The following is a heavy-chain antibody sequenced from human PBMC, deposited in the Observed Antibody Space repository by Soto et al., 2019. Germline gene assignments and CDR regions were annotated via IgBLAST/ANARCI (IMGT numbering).Heavy chain of an antibody. CDR2: ISYDGRNK. D-gene: IGHD2-2*01. J-gene: IGHJ6*02. CDR1: GFTFSSYA. V-gene: IGHV3-30*04. Sequence: QVQLVESGGGVVQPGRSLRLSCAASGFTFSSYAMHWVRQAPGKGLEWGAVISYDGRNKYYADSVKGRFTISRDNSKNTLYLQMNSLRAEDTAVYYCARDQDIVVVPAAKGTYGMDVWGQGTTVTVSS. CDR3: ARDQDIVVVPAAKGTYGMDV.